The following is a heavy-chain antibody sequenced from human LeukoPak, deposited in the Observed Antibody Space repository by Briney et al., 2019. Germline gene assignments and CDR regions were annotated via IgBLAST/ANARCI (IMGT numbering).Heavy chain of an antibody. CDR3: ANGQWLVGGSDFDY. D-gene: IGHD6-19*01. J-gene: IGHJ4*02. V-gene: IGHV3-33*05. CDR1: GFTFSYYG. Sequence: GRSLRLSCAASGFTFSYYGMHWVRQAPGKGLEWVTLISPDGSKKYYADSVKGRFTISRDNSKNTLYLQMNALRPGDTAIYYCANGQWLVGGSDFDYWGQGTLVTVSS. CDR2: ISPDGSKK.